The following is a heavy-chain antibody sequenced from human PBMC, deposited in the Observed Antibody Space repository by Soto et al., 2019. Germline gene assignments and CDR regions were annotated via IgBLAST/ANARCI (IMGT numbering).Heavy chain of an antibody. D-gene: IGHD1-26*01. Sequence: PGGSLRLSCAASGFTFSSYAMSWVRQAPGKGLEWVSAISGSGGSTYYADSVKGRFTISRDNSKNTLYLQMNSLRAEDTAVYYCAKDQWGGSIPYYYYGMDVWGQGTTVTVSS. J-gene: IGHJ6*02. V-gene: IGHV3-23*01. CDR2: ISGSGGST. CDR3: AKDQWGGSIPYYYYGMDV. CDR1: GFTFSSYA.